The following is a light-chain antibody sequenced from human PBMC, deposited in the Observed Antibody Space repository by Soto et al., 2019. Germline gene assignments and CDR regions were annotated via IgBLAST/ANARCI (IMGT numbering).Light chain of an antibody. Sequence: DIPMTPSPSSLSASVGDRVTIPCRASQSITKYLNWYQQKPGKAPKLLIYVASNLQSGVPSRFSGCGSGTDFTLTISSLQPEDIATYYCQESYSTSFGEGTKVAIK. J-gene: IGKJ1*01. CDR2: VAS. CDR1: QSITKY. V-gene: IGKV1-39*01. CDR3: QESYSTS.